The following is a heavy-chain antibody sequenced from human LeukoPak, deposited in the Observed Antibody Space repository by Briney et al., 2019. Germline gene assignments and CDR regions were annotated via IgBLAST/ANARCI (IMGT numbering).Heavy chain of an antibody. Sequence: SQTVSLTCTVSGGAISSGGYYWSWIRQHPGKGLEWIGYIYYSGSTYYNPSLKSRVTISVDTSKNQFSLKLSSVTAADTAVYYCASLINGSFDYWGQGTLVTVSS. CDR3: ASLINGSFDY. CDR1: GGAISSGGYY. J-gene: IGHJ4*02. V-gene: IGHV4-31*03. CDR2: IYYSGST. D-gene: IGHD1-26*01.